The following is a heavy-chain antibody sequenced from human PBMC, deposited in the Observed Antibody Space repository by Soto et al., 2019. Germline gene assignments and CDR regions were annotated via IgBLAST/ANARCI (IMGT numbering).Heavy chain of an antibody. CDR2: MNPNSGNT. V-gene: IGHV1-8*01. CDR3: ARKYYDFWSGYYSGMDV. Sequence: ASVKVSFKASGYTFTSYDINWVRQATGQGLEWMGWMNPNSGNTGYAQKFQGRVTMTRNTSISTAYMELSSLRSEDTAVYYCARKYYDFWSGYYSGMDVWGQGTTVTVSS. D-gene: IGHD3-3*01. CDR1: GYTFTSYD. J-gene: IGHJ6*02.